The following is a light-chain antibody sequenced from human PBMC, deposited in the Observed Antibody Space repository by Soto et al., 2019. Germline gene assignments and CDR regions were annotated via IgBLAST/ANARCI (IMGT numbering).Light chain of an antibody. V-gene: IGLV1-47*01. CDR3: AAWDASLSAYMV. Sequence: QSVLTQPPSASGTPGQRVTISCSGSNSNIGSNYVYWYQQLPGTAPKLLIYRNNQRPSGVPDRFSGSKSGTSASLAISGLRSEDEADYHCAAWDASLSAYMVFGGGTKLTVL. J-gene: IGLJ2*01. CDR1: NSNIGSNY. CDR2: RNN.